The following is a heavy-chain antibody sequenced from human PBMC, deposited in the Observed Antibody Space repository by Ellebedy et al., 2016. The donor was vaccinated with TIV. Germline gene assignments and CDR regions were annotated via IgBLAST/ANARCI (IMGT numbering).Heavy chain of an antibody. CDR3: ASTMTTVTTTVDWYFDL. Sequence: MPSETLSLTCTVSGASISSYYWSWIRQHPGKGLAWIGYIYYSGRTYYNPSLKRRVTISVDTSKNQFSLKLSSVTAADTAVYYCASTMTTVTTTVDWYFDLWGRGTLVTVSS. CDR2: IYYSGRT. CDR1: GASISSYY. V-gene: IGHV4-59*06. D-gene: IGHD4-11*01. J-gene: IGHJ2*01.